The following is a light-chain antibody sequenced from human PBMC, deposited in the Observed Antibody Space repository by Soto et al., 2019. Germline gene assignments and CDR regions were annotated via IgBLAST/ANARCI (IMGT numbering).Light chain of an antibody. Sequence: DIQMTQSPSTLSASVGDRVTITCRASQSISSWLAWYQQKPGKAPKLLIYKASSLESGVPSRFSGSGSGTEFTLTISSLQPDDFATYYCQKYNSYRTFGQ. CDR3: QKYNSYRT. V-gene: IGKV1-5*03. CDR2: KAS. CDR1: QSISSW. J-gene: IGKJ1*01.